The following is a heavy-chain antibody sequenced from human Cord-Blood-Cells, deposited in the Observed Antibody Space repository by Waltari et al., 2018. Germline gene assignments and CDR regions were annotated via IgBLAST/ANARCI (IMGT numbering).Heavy chain of an antibody. Sequence: QLQLQESGPGLVKPSETLSLTCTVPGGSISSSSYYWGWHRQPPGKGREWIGSIYYSGSTYYNPSLKSRVTISVDTSKNQFSLKLSSVTAADTAVYYCARSGQLVNWFDPWGQGTLVTVSS. CDR2: IYYSGST. CDR1: GGSISSSSYY. V-gene: IGHV4-39*01. J-gene: IGHJ5*02. CDR3: ARSGQLVNWFDP. D-gene: IGHD6-6*01.